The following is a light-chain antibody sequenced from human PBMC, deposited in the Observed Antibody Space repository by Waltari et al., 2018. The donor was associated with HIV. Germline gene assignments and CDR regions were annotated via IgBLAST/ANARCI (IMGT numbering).Light chain of an antibody. CDR2: RAT. CDR3: AAWDDSLSALV. CDR1: SSNVGRTY. J-gene: IGLJ2*01. V-gene: IGLV1-47*01. Sequence: QSVLTQPPSVSGTPGQRVTLSCSGSSSNVGRTYVYWYQQLPGTAPKPLIYRATPRPSGVPDRFSGSKSGTSASLAISWLRSEDEADYHCAAWDDSLSALVFGGGTKLAVL.